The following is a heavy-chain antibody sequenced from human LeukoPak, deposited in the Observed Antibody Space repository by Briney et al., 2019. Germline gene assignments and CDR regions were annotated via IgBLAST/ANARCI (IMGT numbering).Heavy chain of an antibody. CDR2: ISGGGGST. CDR1: GLTFSNFA. J-gene: IGHJ4*02. V-gene: IGHV3-23*01. Sequence: GGSLRLSCAASGLTFSNFAMTWVRQTPGKVLEWVSAISGGGGSTYYADSVKGRFTISRDNSKNTLYVQMNSLRAEDTAVYYCAKDRGYWGQGTLVTVSS. CDR3: AKDRGY.